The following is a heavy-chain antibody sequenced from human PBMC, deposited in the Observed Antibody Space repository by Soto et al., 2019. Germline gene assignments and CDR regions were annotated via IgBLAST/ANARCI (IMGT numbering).Heavy chain of an antibody. D-gene: IGHD2-2*02. CDR3: ARAWGYCSSTSCYTGVVDYYYYGMDV. CDR2: IIPIFGTA. V-gene: IGHV1-69*06. J-gene: IGHJ6*02. Sequence: SVKVSCKASGGTFSSYAISWVRQAPGQGPEWMGGIIPIFGTANYAQKFQGRVTITADKSTSTAYMELSSLRSEDTAVYYCARAWGYCSSTSCYTGVVDYYYYGMDVWGQGTTVTVSS. CDR1: GGTFSSYA.